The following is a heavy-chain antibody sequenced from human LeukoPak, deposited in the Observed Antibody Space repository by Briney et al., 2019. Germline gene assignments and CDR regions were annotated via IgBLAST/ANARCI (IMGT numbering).Heavy chain of an antibody. CDR3: ASTLSSSWYGDY. V-gene: IGHV3-30-3*01. D-gene: IGHD6-13*01. CDR1: GFTFSSYA. Sequence: GGSLRLSCAASGFTFSSYAMSWVRQAPGKGLEWVAVISYDGSNKYYADSVKGRFTISRDNSKNTLYLQMNSLRAEDTAVYYCASTLSSSWYGDYWGQGTLVTVSS. J-gene: IGHJ4*02. CDR2: ISYDGSNK.